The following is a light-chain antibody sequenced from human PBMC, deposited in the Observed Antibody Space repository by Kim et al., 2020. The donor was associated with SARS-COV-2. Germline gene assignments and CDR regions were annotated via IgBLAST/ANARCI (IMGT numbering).Light chain of an antibody. Sequence: GKTVTISCTRSSGSSASYYVQWYQQRPGSAPTTVIYEDNERPSGVPDRFSGSIDSSSNSASFTISGLKTEDEADYYCQSYDSSNVVFGGGTQLTVL. J-gene: IGLJ2*01. V-gene: IGLV6-57*03. CDR1: SGSSASYY. CDR2: EDN. CDR3: QSYDSSNVV.